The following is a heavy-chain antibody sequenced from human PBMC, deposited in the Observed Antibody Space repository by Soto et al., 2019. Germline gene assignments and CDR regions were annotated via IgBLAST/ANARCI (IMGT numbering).Heavy chain of an antibody. CDR2: ISGSGTTT. Sequence: GGSLRLSCAASGFTSTNYVMNWVRQAPGKGLEWVSSISGSGTTTFYADSVKGRFIISRDNSKNTLYLQMNSLRAEDTALYYCAKDRVGGVPDAFDIWGQGTMLTVSS. D-gene: IGHD2-8*01. CDR1: GFTSTNYV. V-gene: IGHV3-23*01. CDR3: AKDRVGGVPDAFDI. J-gene: IGHJ3*02.